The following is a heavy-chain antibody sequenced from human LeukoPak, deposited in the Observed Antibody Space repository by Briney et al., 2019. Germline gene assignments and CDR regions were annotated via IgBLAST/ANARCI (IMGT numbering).Heavy chain of an antibody. Sequence: PGGSLRLSCAASGFTFSSYAMSWVRQAPGKGLEWVSAISGSGGSTYYADSVKGRFTISRDNSKNTLYLQMNSMRAENTAVYYCAKVVARSGYFDYWGQGTLVTVSS. J-gene: IGHJ4*02. CDR1: GFTFSSYA. D-gene: IGHD3-22*01. CDR3: AKVVARSGYFDY. CDR2: ISGSGGST. V-gene: IGHV3-23*01.